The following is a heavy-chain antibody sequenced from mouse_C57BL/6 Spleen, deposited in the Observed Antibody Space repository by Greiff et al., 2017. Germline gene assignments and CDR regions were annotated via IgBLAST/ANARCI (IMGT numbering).Heavy chain of an antibody. J-gene: IGHJ3*01. V-gene: IGHV5-17*01. Sequence: DVMLVESGGGLVKPGGSLKLSCAASGFTFSDYGMHWVRQAPEKGLEWVAYISSGSSTIYYADTVKGRFTMSRDNAKNTLFLEMTSLRSEDTAMFYCARPLYDYDAWFAYWGQGTLVTVSA. CDR3: ARPLYDYDAWFAY. D-gene: IGHD2-4*01. CDR2: ISSGSSTI. CDR1: GFTFSDYG.